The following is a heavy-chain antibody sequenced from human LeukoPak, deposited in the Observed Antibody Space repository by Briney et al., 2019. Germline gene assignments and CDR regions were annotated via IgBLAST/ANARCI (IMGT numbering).Heavy chain of an antibody. CDR2: IYYSGST. CDR3: ARVPYVSGPMDY. CDR1: SGSISSFY. V-gene: IGHV4-59*01. Sequence: PSETLSLTCSVSSGSISSFYWSWLRQPPGQGLEWIGYIYYSGSTEYNPSLNSRVTVPGDTSKNSFYLKLSSVAAADTAVYYCARVPYVSGPMDYWGEGTLVTVSS. J-gene: IGHJ4*02. D-gene: IGHD6-19*01.